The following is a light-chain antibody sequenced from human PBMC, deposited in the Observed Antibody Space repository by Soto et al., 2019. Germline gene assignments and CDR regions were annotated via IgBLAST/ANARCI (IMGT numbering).Light chain of an antibody. CDR1: QSVSSY. Sequence: EIVLTQSPATLSLSPGERATLSCRASQSVSSYLAWYQQKPGQAPRLLIYDASNRATGIPARFSGSGSGTDFTLTISSLEPEDFAVYYCQQRSNCSSRLTFGGGTKVEIK. CDR3: QQRSNCSSRLT. V-gene: IGKV3-11*01. J-gene: IGKJ4*01. CDR2: DAS.